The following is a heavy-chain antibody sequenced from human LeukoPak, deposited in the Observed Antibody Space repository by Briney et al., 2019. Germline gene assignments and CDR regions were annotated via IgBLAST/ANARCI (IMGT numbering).Heavy chain of an antibody. CDR2: ISSSSNYI. V-gene: IGHV3-21*01. CDR3: ARDTSSTQYMDV. CDR1: GFPFSGYS. J-gene: IGHJ6*03. D-gene: IGHD2-2*01. Sequence: GGSLRLSCAGSGFPFSGYSMNWVRQAPGKGLEWVSSISSSSNYIYYADSVKGRFTISRDNAKNSLYFQMNSLRAEDTAVYYCARDTSSTQYMDVWGKGTTVTVSS.